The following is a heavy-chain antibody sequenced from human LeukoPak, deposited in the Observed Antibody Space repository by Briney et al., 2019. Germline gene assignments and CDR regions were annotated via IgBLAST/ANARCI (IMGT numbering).Heavy chain of an antibody. V-gene: IGHV4-38-2*01. J-gene: IGHJ3*02. CDR3: ARHLGITILLI. CDR1: GYSISSGYY. D-gene: IGHD3-9*01. Sequence: SETLSLTCAVSGYSISSGYYWGWIRQPPGKGLEWIGSIYHSGSTYYNPSLKSRVTISVDTSKNQFSLKLSSVTAADTAVYYCARHLGITILLIWGQGTMVTVSS. CDR2: IYHSGST.